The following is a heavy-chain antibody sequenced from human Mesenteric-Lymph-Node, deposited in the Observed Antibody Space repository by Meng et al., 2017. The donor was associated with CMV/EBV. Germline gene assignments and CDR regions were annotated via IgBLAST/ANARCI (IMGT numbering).Heavy chain of an antibody. Sequence: GESLKISCAASGFTFSSYGMHWVRQAPGKGLEWVAFIRYDGSNKYYADSVKGRFTISRDNAKNSLYLQMNSLRDEDTAVYYCARDGPFWSGYYSDYWGQGTLVTVSS. CDR1: GFTFSSYG. J-gene: IGHJ4*02. CDR2: IRYDGSNK. D-gene: IGHD3-3*01. V-gene: IGHV3-30*02. CDR3: ARDGPFWSGYYSDY.